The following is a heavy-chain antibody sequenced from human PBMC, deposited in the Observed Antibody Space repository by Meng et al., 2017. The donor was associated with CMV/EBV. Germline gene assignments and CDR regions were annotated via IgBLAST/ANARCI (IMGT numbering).Heavy chain of an antibody. Sequence: VLLVEFGGRVVQPGGSLRLSCAASGFTFSSSAMHWVRQPPGKGLEWVSFIAHDGSANTYTDSVKGRFTISRDDSENTVYLEMNSLRVEDTAVYYCAKDLYYSFDYWGQGTLVTVSS. D-gene: IGHD2-8*01. CDR2: IAHDGSAN. V-gene: IGHV3-30*02. CDR3: AKDLYYSFDY. CDR1: GFTFSSSA. J-gene: IGHJ4*02.